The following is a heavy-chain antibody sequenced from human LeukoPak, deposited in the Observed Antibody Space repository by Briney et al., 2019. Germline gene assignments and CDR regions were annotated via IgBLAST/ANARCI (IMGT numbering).Heavy chain of an antibody. CDR3: ARDLMTTVTPGDY. CDR1: GYSISSGYY. J-gene: IGHJ4*02. Sequence: SETLSLTCAVSGYSISSGYYWGWIRQPPGKGLEWIGSIYHSGSTYYNPSLKSRVTISVDTSKNQFSLKLSSVTAADTAVYYCARDLMTTVTPGDYWGREPWSPSPQ. V-gene: IGHV4-38-2*02. CDR2: IYHSGST. D-gene: IGHD4-17*01.